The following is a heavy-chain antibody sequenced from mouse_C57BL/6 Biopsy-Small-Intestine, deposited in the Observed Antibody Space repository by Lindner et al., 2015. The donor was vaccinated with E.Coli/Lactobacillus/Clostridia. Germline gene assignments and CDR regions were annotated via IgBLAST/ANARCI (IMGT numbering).Heavy chain of an antibody. Sequence: VQLQESGAELVRPGTSVKVSCKASGYAFTNYLIEWVKQRPGQGLEWIGVINPGSGGTNYNEKFKGKATLTADKSSSTAYMQLSSLTSEDSAVYFCAREYGYDPYYFDYWGQGTTLTVSS. V-gene: IGHV1-54*01. D-gene: IGHD2-2*01. J-gene: IGHJ2*01. CDR3: AREYGYDPYYFDY. CDR1: GYAFTNYL. CDR2: INPGSGGT.